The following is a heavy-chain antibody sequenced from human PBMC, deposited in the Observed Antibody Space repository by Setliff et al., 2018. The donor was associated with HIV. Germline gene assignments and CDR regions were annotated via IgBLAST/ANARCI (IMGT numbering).Heavy chain of an antibody. Sequence: SETLSLTCTVSGGSISSGSHYWSWIRQPAGKGLEWIGLIYTSGRTNYNPSLKSRVTISVDRSKNQFSLNLSSVTAADTALYYCASLFNDTSAPWLYYFDYWGQGTLVTVSS. CDR1: GGSISSGSHY. CDR2: IYTSGRT. J-gene: IGHJ4*02. D-gene: IGHD3-22*01. V-gene: IGHV4-61*02. CDR3: ASLFNDTSAPWLYYFDY.